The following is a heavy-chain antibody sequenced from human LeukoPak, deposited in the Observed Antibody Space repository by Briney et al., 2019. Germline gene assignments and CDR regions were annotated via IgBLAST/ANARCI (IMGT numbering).Heavy chain of an antibody. Sequence: GGSLRLSCAASGFTFSSYAMHWVRQAPGKGLEWVAVISYDGSNKYYADSVKGRFTISRDNSKNTLYLQMNSLRAEDTALYYCARRKYYYYYMDVWGKGTTVTVSS. J-gene: IGHJ6*03. CDR2: ISYDGSNK. CDR1: GFTFSSYA. V-gene: IGHV3-30*04. CDR3: ARRKYYYYYMDV.